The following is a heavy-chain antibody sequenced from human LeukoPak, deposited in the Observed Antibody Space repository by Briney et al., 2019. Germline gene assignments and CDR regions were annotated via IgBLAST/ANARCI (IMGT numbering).Heavy chain of an antibody. V-gene: IGHV3-15*01. CDR3: TTDVLQYYYDSSGYLQIDY. CDR2: IKSKTDGGTT. Sequence: GGSLRLSCVASGFTFSSYAMSWVRQAPGKGLEWVGRIKSKTDGGTTDYAAPVKGRFTISRDDTKNTLYLQMNSLKTEDTAVYYCTTDVLQYYYDSSGYLQIDYWGQGTLVTVSS. J-gene: IGHJ4*02. D-gene: IGHD3-22*01. CDR1: GFTFSSYA.